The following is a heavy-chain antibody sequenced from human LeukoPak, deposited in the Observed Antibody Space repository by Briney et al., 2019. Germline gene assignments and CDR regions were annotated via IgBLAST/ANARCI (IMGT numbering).Heavy chain of an antibody. CDR3: ARGQNWNHDF. V-gene: IGHV3-7*01. CDR1: GFSFSGFW. D-gene: IGHD1-14*01. Sequence: GGSLRLSCAASGFSFSGFWMSWLRQAPGKGLEWVANIKEDGKKIYQVDSLKGRFTISRDNAKNSLFLQMNSLRVEATAIYYCARGQNWNHDFWGQGTLVTVSS. J-gene: IGHJ4*02. CDR2: IKEDGKKI.